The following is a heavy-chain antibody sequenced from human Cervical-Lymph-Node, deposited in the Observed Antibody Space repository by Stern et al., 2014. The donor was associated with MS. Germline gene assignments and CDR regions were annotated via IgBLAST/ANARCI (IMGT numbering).Heavy chain of an antibody. D-gene: IGHD4-17*01. CDR1: GNTFSAYS. CDR2: INPDGGRT. Sequence: VQLVESGTEVKKPGASVQLSCTASGNTFSAYSIHWVSQAPGQGLVWMGMINPDGGRTPYAQECRDRVTMTGDTSTSTVYMHLSSLRSDDTAFYYCARPLPYANWGQGTLVTVSS. J-gene: IGHJ4*02. V-gene: IGHV1-46*01. CDR3: ARPLPYAN.